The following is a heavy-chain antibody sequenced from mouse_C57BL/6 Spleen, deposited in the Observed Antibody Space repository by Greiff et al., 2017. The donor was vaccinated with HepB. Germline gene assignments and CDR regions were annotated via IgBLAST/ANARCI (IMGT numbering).Heavy chain of an antibody. J-gene: IGHJ2*01. Sequence: QVQLQQPGAELVRPGSSVKLSCKASGYTFTSYWMDWVKQRPGQGLEWIGNIYPSDSETHYNQKFKDKATLTVDKSSSTAYMQLSSLTSEDSAVYYCARNYGSSRFDYWGQGTTLTVSS. CDR1: GYTFTSYW. D-gene: IGHD1-1*01. CDR3: ARNYGSSRFDY. CDR2: IYPSDSET. V-gene: IGHV1-61*01.